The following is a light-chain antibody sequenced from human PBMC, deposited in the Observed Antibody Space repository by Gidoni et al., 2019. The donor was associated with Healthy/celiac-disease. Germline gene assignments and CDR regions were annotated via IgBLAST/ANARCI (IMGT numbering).Light chain of an antibody. Sequence: EIVMTQSPATLSVSPGERATLSCRVSQSVSSNLAWYQQKPGQAPRLLIYGAPTRATGIPARFSGSGSGTEFTLTISSLQSEDFAVYYCQQYNNWPPWTFGQGTKVEIK. CDR3: QQYNNWPPWT. CDR2: GAP. CDR1: QSVSSN. J-gene: IGKJ1*01. V-gene: IGKV3-15*01.